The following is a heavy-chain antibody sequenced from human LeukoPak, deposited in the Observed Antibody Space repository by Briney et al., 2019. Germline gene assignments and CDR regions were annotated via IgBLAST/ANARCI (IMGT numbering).Heavy chain of an antibody. Sequence: SETLSLTCTVSGDSISSYYWSWIRKSPGKGLEWIGYIFPGGSTNSNPSLKSRVTISVDTSKNQFSLKVSSVTAADTAIYYCARSPPAPKEFDYWGQGTLVTVSS. CDR2: IFPGGST. D-gene: IGHD2-2*01. CDR1: GDSISSYY. V-gene: IGHV4-4*09. CDR3: ARSPPAPKEFDY. J-gene: IGHJ4*02.